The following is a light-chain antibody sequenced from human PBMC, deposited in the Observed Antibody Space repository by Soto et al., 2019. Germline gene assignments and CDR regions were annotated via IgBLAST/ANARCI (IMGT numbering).Light chain of an antibody. CDR2: GAS. CDR3: QQFNTWPPAT. J-gene: IGKJ4*01. CDR1: QSVGRN. Sequence: EIVMTQSPATLSVSAGERATLSCRASQSVGRNLAWYQQKPGQAPRLLIYGASTRATDIPARFSGSGSGSEFALTISSLQSDDCAVYYCQQFNTWPPATFGGGTRVEIK. V-gene: IGKV3-15*01.